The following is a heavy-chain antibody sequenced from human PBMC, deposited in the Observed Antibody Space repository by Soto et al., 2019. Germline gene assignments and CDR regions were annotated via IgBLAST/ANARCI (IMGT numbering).Heavy chain of an antibody. J-gene: IGHJ6*02. CDR2: IKSKTDGGTT. CDR1: GFTFSNAW. Sequence: GGSLRLSCAASGFTFSNAWMNWVRQAPGKGLEWVGRIKSKTDGGTTDYAAPVKGRFTISRDDSKNTLYLQMNSLKTEDTAVYYCTILVAAGGYYYYGMDVWGQGTTVTVSS. CDR3: TILVAAGGYYYYGMDV. D-gene: IGHD2-15*01. V-gene: IGHV3-15*07.